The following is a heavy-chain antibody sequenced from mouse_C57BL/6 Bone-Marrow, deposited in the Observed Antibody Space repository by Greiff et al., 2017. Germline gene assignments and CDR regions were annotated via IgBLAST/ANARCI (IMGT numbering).Heavy chain of an antibody. CDR2: INPYNGGT. J-gene: IGHJ2*01. CDR1: GYTFTDYY. D-gene: IGHD2-10*02. CDR3: ARVWSLGDY. V-gene: IGHV1-19*01. Sequence: VQLKESGPVLVKPGASVKMSCKASGYTFTDYYMNWVKQSHGKSLEWIGVINPYNGGTSYNQKFKGKATLTVEKSSSTAYMELNILTSEDSAVYYYARVWSLGDYWGQGTTLTVAS.